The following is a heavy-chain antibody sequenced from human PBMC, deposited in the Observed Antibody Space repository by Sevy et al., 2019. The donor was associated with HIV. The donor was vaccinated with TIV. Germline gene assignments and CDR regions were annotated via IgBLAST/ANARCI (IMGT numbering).Heavy chain of an antibody. CDR3: TTLYGPFDY. D-gene: IGHD4-17*01. J-gene: IGHJ4*02. Sequence: GGSLRLSCAASGFTFSNAWMNWVRQAPGKGLEWVGHIKSKTDGGTTDYAAPVKGRFTISRDDSKNTLYLQMNSLKTEDTAVYYCTTLYGPFDYWGQGTLVTVSS. V-gene: IGHV3-15*07. CDR1: GFTFSNAW. CDR2: IKSKTDGGTT.